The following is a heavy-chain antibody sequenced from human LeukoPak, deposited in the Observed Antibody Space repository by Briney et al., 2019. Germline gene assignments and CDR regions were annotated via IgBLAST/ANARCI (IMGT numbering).Heavy chain of an antibody. Sequence: ASVKVSCKASGYTFTGYYMHWVRQAPGQGLEWMGWINPNSGGTNYAQKFQGRVTMTRDTSISTAYMELGRLRSDDTAVYYCARDLGGFEAFDYWGQGTLVTVSS. CDR2: INPNSGGT. CDR3: ARDLGGFEAFDY. J-gene: IGHJ4*02. CDR1: GYTFTGYY. V-gene: IGHV1-2*02.